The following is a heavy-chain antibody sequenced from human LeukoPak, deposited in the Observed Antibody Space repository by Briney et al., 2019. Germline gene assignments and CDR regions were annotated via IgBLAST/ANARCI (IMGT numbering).Heavy chain of an antibody. Sequence: SETLSLTCTVSGDSISSYLWSWIRQPPGKGLEWIGYFHDSGSANYNPSLKSRITMSVDTSKNQFSLKLRSVTAADTAVYYCARDSHSVDTATPRGFDPWGQGTLVTVSS. D-gene: IGHD2-15*01. CDR2: FHDSGSA. CDR3: ARDSHSVDTATPRGFDP. V-gene: IGHV4-59*01. J-gene: IGHJ5*02. CDR1: GDSISSYL.